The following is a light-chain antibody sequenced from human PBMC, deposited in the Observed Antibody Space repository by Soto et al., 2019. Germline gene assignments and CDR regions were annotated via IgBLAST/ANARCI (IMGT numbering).Light chain of an antibody. CDR2: GAS. CDR1: QSISSY. J-gene: IGKJ1*01. CDR3: QQSYGTPWT. V-gene: IGKV1-39*01. Sequence: DIQMTQSPSSLSASVGDRVTITCRASQSISSYVNWYQQKPGNAPKVLIYGASNLRSGVPERFSGSRSGAEFTLTIRSLQPADFATYYCQQSYGTPWTFGQGTKVEIK.